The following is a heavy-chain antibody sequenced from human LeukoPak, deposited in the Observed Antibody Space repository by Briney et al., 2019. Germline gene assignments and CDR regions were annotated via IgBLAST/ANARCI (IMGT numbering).Heavy chain of an antibody. D-gene: IGHD1-1*01. V-gene: IGHV3-48*01. CDR3: ARGRLNEDNWFDS. Sequence: PGGSLRLSCAASGFTFSRSGMNWVRQAPGKGLEWVAYMSGSSGVIHYADSVKGRFTISRDNAESSLFLQMNSLRAEDTALYYCARGRLNEDNWFDSWGQGTLVTVSS. J-gene: IGHJ5*01. CDR2: MSGSSGVI. CDR1: GFTFSRSG.